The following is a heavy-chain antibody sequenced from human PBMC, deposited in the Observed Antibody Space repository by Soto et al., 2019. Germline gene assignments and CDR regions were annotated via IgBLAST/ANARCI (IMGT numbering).Heavy chain of an antibody. D-gene: IGHD1-26*01. CDR1: GGTFSSYA. J-gene: IGHJ4*02. CDR2: IIPIFGTA. Sequence: GASVKVSCKASGGTFSSYAISWVRQAPGQGLEWMGGIIPIFGTANYAQKFQGRVTITADESTTTAYMELSSLRSEDTAVYYCAGNPQSEYSGSYYFDYWGQGTLVTVSS. V-gene: IGHV1-69*13. CDR3: AGNPQSEYSGSYYFDY.